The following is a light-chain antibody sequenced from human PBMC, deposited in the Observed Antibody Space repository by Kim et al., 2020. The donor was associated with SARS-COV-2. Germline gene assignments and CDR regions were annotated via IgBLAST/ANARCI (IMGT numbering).Light chain of an antibody. Sequence: RITRYCQADKDITNLLNWNRKKRGKGLRFLIYEGANMETWVPSRFSVSGSGTEFTFTVNSLQPEDIATYYSQQYSKLPLTLGQGTKMNIK. J-gene: IGKJ1*01. CDR3: QQYSKLPLT. CDR2: EGA. V-gene: IGKV1-33*01. CDR1: KDITNL.